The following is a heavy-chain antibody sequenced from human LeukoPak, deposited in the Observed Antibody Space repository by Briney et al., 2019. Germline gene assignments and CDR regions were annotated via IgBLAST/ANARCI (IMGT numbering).Heavy chain of an antibody. CDR1: GYTFTGYY. Sequence: ASVKVSCKASGYTFTGYYMHWVRQAPGQGLEWMGWINPNGGGTNYAQKFQGRVTMTRDTSISTAYMELSRLRSDDTAVYYCASAGGYSEGFDYWGQGTLVTVSS. D-gene: IGHD3-22*01. CDR3: ASAGGYSEGFDY. J-gene: IGHJ4*02. V-gene: IGHV1-2*02. CDR2: INPNGGGT.